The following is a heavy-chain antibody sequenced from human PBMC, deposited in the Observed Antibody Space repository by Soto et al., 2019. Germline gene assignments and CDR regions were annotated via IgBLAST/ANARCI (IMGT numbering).Heavy chain of an antibody. V-gene: IGHV1-18*01. Sequence: GASVKVSCKASGYTFTSYGISWVRQAPGQGLEWMGWFSAYNGNTNYAQKLQGRVTMTTDTSASTAYMELRSMRSDDTAVYYCAREPQQLDFDYWGQGTLVTVSS. CDR3: AREPQQLDFDY. CDR1: GYTFTSYG. D-gene: IGHD6-13*01. CDR2: FSAYNGNT. J-gene: IGHJ4*02.